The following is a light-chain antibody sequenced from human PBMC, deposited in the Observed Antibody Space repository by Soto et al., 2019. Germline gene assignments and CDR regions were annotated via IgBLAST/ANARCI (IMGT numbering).Light chain of an antibody. CDR2: DAS. Sequence: EIVLTQSPATLSLSPGERATLSCRSSRSVSRYLAWYQQKPGQAPRLLIFDASNRATGIPARFSGSGSGTEFTLTISSLEPEDFAVYYCQQRSNWPPFTFGPGTKVEIE. CDR1: RSVSRY. J-gene: IGKJ3*01. V-gene: IGKV3-11*01. CDR3: QQRSNWPPFT.